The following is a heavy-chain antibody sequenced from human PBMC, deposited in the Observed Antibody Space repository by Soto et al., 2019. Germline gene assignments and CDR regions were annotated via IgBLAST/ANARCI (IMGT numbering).Heavy chain of an antibody. V-gene: IGHV3-11*06. CDR1: GFTLGDHW. J-gene: IGHJ4*02. CDR3: VKSGDNYNALDY. Sequence: PGWSVRCSWTASGFTLGDHWMRWVLQAPAKGLEWIRYSSNSGSFTRYADSVKGRFSISRDNAKNSLYLQINSLRGDATAIYYCVKSGDNYNALDYWGQAT. CDR2: SSNSGSFT. D-gene: IGHD1-1*01.